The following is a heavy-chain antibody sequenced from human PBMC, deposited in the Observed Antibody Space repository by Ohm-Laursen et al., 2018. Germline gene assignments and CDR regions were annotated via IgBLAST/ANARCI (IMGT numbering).Heavy chain of an antibody. V-gene: IGHV4-61*01. J-gene: IGHJ4*02. CDR1: GGSMSSGSMSSHY. CDR2: ISYTGRT. D-gene: IGHD1-14*01. CDR3: ARGRIDRVSFDY. Sequence: SDTLSLTCIVSGGSMSSGSMSSHYWNWIRQSPGKGLEWIGYISYTGRTNYNPSLKSRVTISVDTSKNQFSLKLSSVTAADTAVYYCARGRIDRVSFDYWGQGTLVTVSS.